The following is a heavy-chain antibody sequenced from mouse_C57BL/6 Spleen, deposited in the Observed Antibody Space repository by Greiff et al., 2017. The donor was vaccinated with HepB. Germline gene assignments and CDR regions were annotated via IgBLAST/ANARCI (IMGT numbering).Heavy chain of an antibody. J-gene: IGHJ1*03. CDR3: ARAYGRWYFDV. V-gene: IGHV5-16*01. CDR1: GFTFSDYY. Sequence: EVQLVESEGGLVQPGSSMKLSCTASGFTFSDYYMAWVRQVPEKGLEWVANINYDGSSTYYLDSLKSRFIISRDNAKNILYLQMSSLKSEDTATYYCARAYGRWYFDVWGTGTTVTVSS. D-gene: IGHD1-1*01. CDR2: INYDGSST.